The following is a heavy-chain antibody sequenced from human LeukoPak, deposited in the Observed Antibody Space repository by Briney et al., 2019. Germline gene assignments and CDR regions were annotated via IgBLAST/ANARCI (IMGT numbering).Heavy chain of an antibody. CDR1: GFTFSNYG. J-gene: IGHJ4*02. CDR2: TRYDGSNK. D-gene: IGHD4-17*01. Sequence: GGSLRLSCAASGFTFSNYGLHWVRQAPGKGLEWAAFTRYDGSNKRYAESVKGRFTISRDNSKNTLYLQMNSLRAEDTAVYYCAKDRFHMITVTSCFDYWGQGTVVTVSS. CDR3: AKDRFHMITVTSCFDY. V-gene: IGHV3-30*02.